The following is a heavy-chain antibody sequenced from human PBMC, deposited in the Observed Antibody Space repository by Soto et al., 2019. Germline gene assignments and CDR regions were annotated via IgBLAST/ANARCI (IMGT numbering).Heavy chain of an antibody. D-gene: IGHD2-2*01. Sequence: GGSLRLSCAASGFTFSDYYMSWIRQAPGKGLVWVSCINTDGSVAMYVDSVKGRFTISRDNAKNTLYLHMNSLRAEDTAVYYCVRDMRLLRLDSWGQGTLVTAPQ. CDR2: INTDGSVA. CDR3: VRDMRLLRLDS. J-gene: IGHJ4*02. V-gene: IGHV3-74*03. CDR1: GFTFSDYY.